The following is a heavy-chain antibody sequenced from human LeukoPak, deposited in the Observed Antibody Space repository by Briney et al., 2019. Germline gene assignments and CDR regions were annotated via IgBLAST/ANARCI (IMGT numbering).Heavy chain of an antibody. CDR2: MNHRGYT. D-gene: IGHD3-3*01. CDR1: GGSFSGYF. CDR3: ARSHPISTYYLDV. J-gene: IGHJ6*03. V-gene: IGHV4-34*01. Sequence: SETLSLTCAVYGGSFSGYFWSWVRQSPCKGLEWIGEMNHRGYTNYNPSLESRVTMSVDTSTNQVALKLTSLTAADTAVYYCARSHPISTYYLDVWGNGTTVIVSS.